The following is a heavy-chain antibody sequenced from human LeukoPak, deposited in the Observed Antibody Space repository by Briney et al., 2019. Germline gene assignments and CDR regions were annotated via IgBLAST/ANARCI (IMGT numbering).Heavy chain of an antibody. CDR2: ISDNT. V-gene: IGHV3-23*01. Sequence: GGSLRLSCAVSGFTFSMNAMAWVRQAPGKGLEWVSGISDNTYYADSVRGRFTISRDNSKNTLYLQMNSLRAEDTAVYYCAKGQGSEIYKYYFDYWGQGALVTVSS. CDR1: GFTFSMNA. D-gene: IGHD3-10*01. CDR3: AKGQGSEIYKYYFDY. J-gene: IGHJ4*02.